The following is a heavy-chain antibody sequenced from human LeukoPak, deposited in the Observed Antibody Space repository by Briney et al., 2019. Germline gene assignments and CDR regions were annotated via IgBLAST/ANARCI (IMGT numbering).Heavy chain of an antibody. J-gene: IGHJ4*02. Sequence: PSETLSLTCAVYGGSFSGYYWSWIRQPPGKGLEWIGEINHSGSTNYNPSLKSRVTISVDTSKNQFSLKLSSVTAADTAVYYCATTKGWLQLFDYWGQGTLVTVSS. CDR1: GGSFSGYY. D-gene: IGHD5-24*01. CDR2: INHSGST. V-gene: IGHV4-34*01. CDR3: ATTKGWLQLFDY.